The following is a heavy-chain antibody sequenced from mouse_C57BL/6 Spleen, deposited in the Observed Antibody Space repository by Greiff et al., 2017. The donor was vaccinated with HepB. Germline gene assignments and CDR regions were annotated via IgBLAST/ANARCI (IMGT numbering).Heavy chain of an antibody. CDR3: ARYYGSSYRYFDV. Sequence: QVQLKESGAELARPGASVKLSCKASGYTFTSYGISWVKQRTGQGLEWIGESYPRSGNTYYNEKFKGKATLTADKSSSTAYMELRSLTSEDSAVYFCARYYGSSYRYFDVWGTGTTVTVSS. CDR1: GYTFTSYG. CDR2: SYPRSGNT. J-gene: IGHJ1*03. V-gene: IGHV1-81*01. D-gene: IGHD1-1*01.